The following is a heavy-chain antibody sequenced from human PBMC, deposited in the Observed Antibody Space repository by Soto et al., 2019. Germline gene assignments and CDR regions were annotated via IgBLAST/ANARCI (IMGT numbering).Heavy chain of an antibody. J-gene: IGHJ4*02. CDR1: GGSFSGYY. Sequence: PSETLSLTCAVYGGSFSGYYWSWIRQPPGKGLEWIGSIYYSGSTYYNPSLKSRVTISVDTSKNQFSLKLSSVTAADTAVYYCARHVTVTNYFEYWGQGTLVTVSS. V-gene: IGHV4-34*01. CDR2: IYYSGST. CDR3: ARHVTVTNYFEY. D-gene: IGHD4-17*01.